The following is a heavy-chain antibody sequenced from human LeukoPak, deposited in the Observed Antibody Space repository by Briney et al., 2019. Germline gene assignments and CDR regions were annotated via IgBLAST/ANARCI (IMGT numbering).Heavy chain of an antibody. Sequence: SETLSLTCAVYGGSFSSYYWSWIRQPPGKGLEWIGEINDSGSTNYNPSLKSRVTISVHTSKNQFSLKLSSVTAADTAVYYCARLSGYDWESFYDYWGQGTLVTVSS. J-gene: IGHJ4*02. D-gene: IGHD5-12*01. CDR2: INDSGST. CDR3: ARLSGYDWESFYDY. CDR1: GGSFSSYY. V-gene: IGHV4-34*01.